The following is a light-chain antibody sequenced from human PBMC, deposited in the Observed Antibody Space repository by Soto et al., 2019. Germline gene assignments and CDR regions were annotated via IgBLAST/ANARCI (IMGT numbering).Light chain of an antibody. CDR3: QQYSSYWT. V-gene: IGKV3-15*01. CDR1: QSVSSN. Sequence: EIVMTQSRSTLSVSPGERATLSCRDSQSVSSNLAWYQQKPGQAPRLLIYGASTRATVIPARFSGSGSGTEFTLTISSLQPDDFATYYCQQYSSYWTFAQGTKVDIK. J-gene: IGKJ1*01. CDR2: GAS.